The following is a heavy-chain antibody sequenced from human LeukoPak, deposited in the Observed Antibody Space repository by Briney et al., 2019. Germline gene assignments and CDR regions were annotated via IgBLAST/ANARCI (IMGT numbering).Heavy chain of an antibody. D-gene: IGHD2-21*01. J-gene: IGHJ4*02. CDR1: GLTFSNYW. CDR2: IKFDGSEK. Sequence: GGSLRLSCAASGLTFSNYWMTWVRQAPGKGLEWVASIKFDGSEKYYVDSVKGRFTISRDNAKNSLYLQMNSLRAEDTALYYCARDHTDPGLFFDSWGQGTLVTVSS. V-gene: IGHV3-7*01. CDR3: ARDHTDPGLFFDS.